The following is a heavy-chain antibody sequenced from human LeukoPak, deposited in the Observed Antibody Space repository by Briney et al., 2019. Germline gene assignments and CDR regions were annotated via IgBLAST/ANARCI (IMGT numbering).Heavy chain of an antibody. CDR3: AKAMTTGTTSDY. D-gene: IGHD4-17*01. CDR2: ISGSGGST. CDR1: GFTFSSYA. Sequence: GGSLTLSCAASGFTFSSYAMSWVRQAPGKGLEWLSAISGSGGSTYYADSVKGRFTISRDNSKHTLYVQMNSERTEHTAVFYCAKAMTTGTTSDYWGQGTLVSVSS. V-gene: IGHV3-23*01. J-gene: IGHJ4*02.